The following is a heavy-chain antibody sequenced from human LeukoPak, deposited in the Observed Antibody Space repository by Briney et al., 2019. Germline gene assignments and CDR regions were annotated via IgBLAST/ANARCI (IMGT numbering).Heavy chain of an antibody. V-gene: IGHV1-69*05. J-gene: IGHJ4*02. D-gene: IGHD2-15*01. CDR1: GGTFSTYA. CDR3: ATTMGYLDYCSGGTCYSMLD. CDR2: IIPISGSA. Sequence: PVKVSCKASGGTFSTYAISWVRQAPGPGLEWMGGIIPISGSAKYTQKFQGRVTITTDESTNTAYMELRSLRSEDTAVYYCATTMGYLDYCSGGTCYSMLDWGQGTLVTVFS.